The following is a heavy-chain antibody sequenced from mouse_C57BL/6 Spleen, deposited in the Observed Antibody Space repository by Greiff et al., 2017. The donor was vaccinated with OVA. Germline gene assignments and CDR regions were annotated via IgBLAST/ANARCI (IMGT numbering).Heavy chain of an antibody. D-gene: IGHD2-4*01. CDR3: ARLYYDYDEFAY. V-gene: IGHV1-19*01. CDR1: GYTFTDYY. CDR2: INPYNGGT. Sequence: EVQLQQSGPVLVKPGASVKMSCKASGYTFTDYYMNWVKQSHGKSLEWIGVINPYNGGTSYNQKFKGKATLTVDKSSSTAYMELNSLTSEDSAVYYCARLYYDYDEFAYWGQGTLVTVSA. J-gene: IGHJ3*01.